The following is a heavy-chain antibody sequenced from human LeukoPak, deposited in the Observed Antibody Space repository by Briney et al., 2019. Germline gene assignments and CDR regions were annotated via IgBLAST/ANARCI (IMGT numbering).Heavy chain of an antibody. D-gene: IGHD5-12*01. V-gene: IGHV1-24*01. J-gene: IGHJ4*02. CDR2: FDPEDGET. CDR1: GYTLTELS. Sequence: ASVKVSCKVSGYTLTELSMHWVRQAPGKGLEWMGGFDPEDGETIYARKFQGRVTMTEDTSTDTAYMELSSLRSEDTAVYYCATGLGSGYDYYFDYWGQGTLVTVSS. CDR3: ATGLGSGYDYYFDY.